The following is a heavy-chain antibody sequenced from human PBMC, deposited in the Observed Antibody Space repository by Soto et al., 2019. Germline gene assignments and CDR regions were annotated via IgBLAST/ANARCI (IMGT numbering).Heavy chain of an antibody. J-gene: IGHJ5*02. D-gene: IGHD5-18*01. Sequence: SETLSLTCTVSGGSISTSSYYWGWIRQPPGKGLEWIGSIYYSGSTYYNPSLKSRVTISVDTSKNQFSLKLSSVTAADTAVYYFARHSGIQLWSIMDNWFDPWGEGTLVTVSS. CDR3: ARHSGIQLWSIMDNWFDP. CDR2: IYYSGST. V-gene: IGHV4-39*01. CDR1: GGSISTSSYY.